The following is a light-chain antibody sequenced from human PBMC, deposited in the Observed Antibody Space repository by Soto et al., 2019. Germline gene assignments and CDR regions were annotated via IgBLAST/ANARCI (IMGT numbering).Light chain of an antibody. V-gene: IGKV1-5*03. CDR3: QQYDTDSRT. CDR1: QSISSW. CDR2: KAS. J-gene: IGKJ1*01. Sequence: DIQMTQSPSTLSASVGDRVTITCRASQSISSWLAWYQQKPGKAPKLLIYKASTLESGVPSRFSGSGSGTDFTLTISSLQPDDLATYYCQQYDTDSRTFGQGTKVEI.